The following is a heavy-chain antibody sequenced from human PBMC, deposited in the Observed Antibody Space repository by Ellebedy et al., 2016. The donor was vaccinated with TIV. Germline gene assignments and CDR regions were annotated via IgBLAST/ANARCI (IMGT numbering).Heavy chain of an antibody. Sequence: GGSLRLSXVASGFTFDDYAMHWVRQAPGKGLEWVSNISWNSGRRAYADSVKGRFTISRDNAKNCLYLQMNSLRTEDTALYYCAKDMRYSESYNFDFWGQGTLVTVSS. J-gene: IGHJ4*02. CDR1: GFTFDDYA. D-gene: IGHD1-26*01. V-gene: IGHV3-9*01. CDR2: ISWNSGRR. CDR3: AKDMRYSESYNFDF.